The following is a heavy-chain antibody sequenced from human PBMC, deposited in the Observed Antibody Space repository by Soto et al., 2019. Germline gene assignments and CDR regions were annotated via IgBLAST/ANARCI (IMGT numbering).Heavy chain of an antibody. CDR1: GDSMATGGHY. CDR3: ARDKDLEPTVWGY. Sequence: QVHLQESGPGLVRPSETLSLSCSVSGDSMATGGHYYNWIRHLPGKGLEWIGYIYYSGATHYSPSLRPRAIISIDTSKNQFSLRLTSVTAADTALYFCARDKDLEPTVWGYWGQGIQVTVSS. D-gene: IGHD7-27*01. J-gene: IGHJ4*02. V-gene: IGHV4-31*02. CDR2: IYYSGAT.